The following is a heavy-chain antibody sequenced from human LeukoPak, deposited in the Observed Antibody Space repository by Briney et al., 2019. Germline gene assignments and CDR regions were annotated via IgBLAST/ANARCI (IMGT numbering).Heavy chain of an antibody. CDR2: ISSSSSYI. CDR3: AREGGGTMVRGAEGSDY. CDR1: GFSFSSYN. Sequence: GGSLRLSCAASGFSFSSYNMNWVRQTPGKGLEWVSSISSSSSYIYYADSVKGRFTISRDNAKNSLYLQMNSLRAEDTAVYYCAREGGGTMVRGAEGSDYWGQGTLVTVSS. V-gene: IGHV3-21*01. D-gene: IGHD3-10*01. J-gene: IGHJ4*02.